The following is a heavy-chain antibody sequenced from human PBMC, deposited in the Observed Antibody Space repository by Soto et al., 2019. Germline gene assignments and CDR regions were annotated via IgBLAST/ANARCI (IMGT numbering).Heavy chain of an antibody. V-gene: IGHV3-15*01. CDR2: IKSKTDGGTT. J-gene: IGHJ4*02. CDR1: GFTFSNAW. D-gene: IGHD6-19*01. CDR3: TTGRPGSGPDY. Sequence: EVQLVESGGGLVKPGGSLRLSCAASGFTFSNAWMSWVRQAPGKGLEWVGRIKSKTDGGTTDYAAPVKGRFTISRRDSKNTLYLQMNSLKTEDTAVYYCTTGRPGSGPDYWGQGTLVTVSS.